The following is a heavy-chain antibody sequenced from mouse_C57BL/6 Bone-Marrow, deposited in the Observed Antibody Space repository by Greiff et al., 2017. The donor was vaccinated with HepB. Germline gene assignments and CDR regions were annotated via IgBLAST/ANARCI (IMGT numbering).Heavy chain of an antibody. Sequence: EVKLMESGGDLVKPGGSLKLSCAASGFTFSSYGMSWVRQTPDKRLEWVATISSGGSYTYYPDSVKGRFTISRDNAKNTLYLQMSSLKSEDTAMYYCARHLYYYGSSQFAYWGQGTLVTVSA. V-gene: IGHV5-6*01. D-gene: IGHD1-1*01. CDR3: ARHLYYYGSSQFAY. J-gene: IGHJ3*01. CDR1: GFTFSSYG. CDR2: ISSGGSYT.